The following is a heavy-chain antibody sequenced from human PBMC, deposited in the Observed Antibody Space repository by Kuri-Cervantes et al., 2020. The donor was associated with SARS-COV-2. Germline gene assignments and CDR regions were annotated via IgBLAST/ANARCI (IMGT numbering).Heavy chain of an antibody. CDR3: AREFMVRGVTQDAFDI. D-gene: IGHD3-10*01. J-gene: IGHJ3*02. Sequence: SVKVSCKASGGTFSSYAISWVRQAPGQGLEWMGGISPIFGTANYAQKFQGRVTITADESTSTAYMELSSLRSEDTAVYYCAREFMVRGVTQDAFDIWGQGTMVTVSS. V-gene: IGHV1-69*13. CDR2: ISPIFGTA. CDR1: GGTFSSYA.